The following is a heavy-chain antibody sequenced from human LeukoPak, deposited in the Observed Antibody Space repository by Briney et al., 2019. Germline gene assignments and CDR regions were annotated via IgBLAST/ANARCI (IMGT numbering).Heavy chain of an antibody. CDR1: GGSISSGSYY. CDR3: AREQIPFFDI. V-gene: IGHV4-61*02. CDR2: IYTSGST. J-gene: IGHJ3*02. Sequence: SETLSLTWTVSGGSISSGSYYWSWIRQPAGKGLEWIGRIYTSGSTNYNPSLKSRVTISVDTSKNQFSLKLSSVTAADTAVYYCAREQIPFFDIWGQGTMVTVSS.